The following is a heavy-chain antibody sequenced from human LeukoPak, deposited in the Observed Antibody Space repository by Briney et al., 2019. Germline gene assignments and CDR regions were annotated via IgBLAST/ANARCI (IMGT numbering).Heavy chain of an antibody. V-gene: IGHV3-7*01. Sequence: GGSLRLSCAASGFTFSNYWMTWVRQAPGKGLEWVANIKEDGSEKYYVDSVKGRFTISRDNVKNSLYLQMNSLRVEDTAVYYCARHFPSYGKADLDYWGQGALVTVSS. CDR2: IKEDGSEK. CDR1: GFTFSNYW. J-gene: IGHJ4*02. CDR3: ARHFPSYGKADLDY. D-gene: IGHD3-3*02.